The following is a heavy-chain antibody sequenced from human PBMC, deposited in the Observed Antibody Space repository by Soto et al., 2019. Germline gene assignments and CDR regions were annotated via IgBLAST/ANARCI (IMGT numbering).Heavy chain of an antibody. V-gene: IGHV3-33*01. Sequence: GGSLRLSCAASGFTFSSYGMHWVRQAPGKGLEWVAVIWYDGSNKYYADSVKGRFTISRDNSKNTLYLQMNSLRAEDTAVYYCARVVAATPDDYYYYGMDVWGQGTTVTVSS. CDR3: ARVVAATPDDYYYYGMDV. D-gene: IGHD2-15*01. J-gene: IGHJ6*02. CDR2: IWYDGSNK. CDR1: GFTFSSYG.